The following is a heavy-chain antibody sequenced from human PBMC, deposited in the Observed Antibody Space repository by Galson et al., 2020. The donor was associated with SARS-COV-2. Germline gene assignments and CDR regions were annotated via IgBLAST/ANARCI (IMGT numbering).Heavy chain of an antibody. D-gene: IGHD6-19*01. CDR3: AKDRAHSSGYFFDY. CDR1: GFTFDDYA. J-gene: IGHJ4*02. V-gene: IGHV3-9*01. Sequence: GGSLRLSCAASGFTFDDYAMHWVRQAPGKGLEWVSGISWNSGSIGYADSVKGRFTISRDNAKNSLYLQMNSLRAEDTALYYCAKDRAHSSGYFFDYWGQGTLVTVSS. CDR2: ISWNSGSI.